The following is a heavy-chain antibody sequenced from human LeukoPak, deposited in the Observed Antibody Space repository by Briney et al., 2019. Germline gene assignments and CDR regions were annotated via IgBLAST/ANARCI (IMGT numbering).Heavy chain of an antibody. J-gene: IGHJ6*02. Sequence: PSETLSLTCTVSGGSISSYYWSWIRQPPGKGLEWIGYIYYSGSTNYNPSLKSRVTISVDTSKNQFSLKLSSVTAADTAVYYCARLGAGYSSGWPPPPFSMDVWGQGTTVTVSS. CDR2: IYYSGST. V-gene: IGHV4-59*08. D-gene: IGHD6-19*01. CDR3: ARLGAGYSSGWPPPPFSMDV. CDR1: GGSISSYY.